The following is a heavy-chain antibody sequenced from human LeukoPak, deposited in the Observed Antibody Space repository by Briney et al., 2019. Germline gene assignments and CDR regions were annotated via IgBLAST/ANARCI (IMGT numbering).Heavy chain of an antibody. V-gene: IGHV3-23*01. D-gene: IGHD1-1*01. CDR1: GVNYSSFV. J-gene: IGHJ4*01. CDR3: ATRGTSAAKYFAD. Sequence: GGSLRLSCGASGVNYSSFVLSWVRQTPGKGLEWVATITAGGSNTYYADSVKGRFTISRDNSKNTLHLQMNSLRAEDTAVYYCATRGTSAAKYFADWGQGTLVSVSS. CDR2: ITAGGSNT.